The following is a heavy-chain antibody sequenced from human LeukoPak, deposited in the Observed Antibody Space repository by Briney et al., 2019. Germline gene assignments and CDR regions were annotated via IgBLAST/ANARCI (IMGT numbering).Heavy chain of an antibody. D-gene: IGHD2-21*01. CDR3: ARTLIVANTYNWFDP. CDR2: ISSNGGST. J-gene: IGHJ5*02. CDR1: GFTFSSYA. Sequence: PGGSLRLSCSASGFTFSSYAMHWVRQAPGKGLEYVSAISSNGGSTYYADSVKGRFTISRDNSKNTLYLQMSSLRAEDTAVYYCARTLIVANTYNWFDPWGQGTLVTVSS. V-gene: IGHV3-64D*06.